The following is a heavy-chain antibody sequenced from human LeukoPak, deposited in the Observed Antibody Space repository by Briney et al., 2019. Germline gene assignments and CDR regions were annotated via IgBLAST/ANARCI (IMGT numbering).Heavy chain of an antibody. CDR3: ARGTELDY. V-gene: IGHV3-64*01. J-gene: IGHJ4*02. CDR1: GFTFSSYA. D-gene: IGHD1-1*01. CDR2: ISSIGGST. Sequence: GGSLRLSCAASGFTFSSYAMHWVRQAPGEGLEYVSAISSIGGSTYYANSVKGRFTISRDNSKNTLYLQMGSLRAEDMAVYYCARGTELDYWGQGTLVTVSS.